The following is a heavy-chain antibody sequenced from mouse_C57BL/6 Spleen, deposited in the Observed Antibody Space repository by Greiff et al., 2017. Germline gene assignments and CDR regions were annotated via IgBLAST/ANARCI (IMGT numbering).Heavy chain of an antibody. CDR2: ISSGSSTI. Sequence: EVMLVESGGGLVKPGGSLKLSCAASGFTFSDYGMHWVRQAPEKGLEWVAYISSGSSTIYYADTVKGRFTISRDNAKNTLFLQMTSLRSENTAMYYCAKGILWDYWGQGTTLTVSS. V-gene: IGHV5-17*01. CDR3: AKGILWDY. J-gene: IGHJ2*01. D-gene: IGHD1-1*01. CDR1: GFTFSDYG.